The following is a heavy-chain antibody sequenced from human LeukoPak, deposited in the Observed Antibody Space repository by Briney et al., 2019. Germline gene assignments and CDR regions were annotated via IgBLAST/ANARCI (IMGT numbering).Heavy chain of an antibody. CDR2: IYNSGST. Sequence: SETLSLTCAVYGGSFSGYYWSWIRQPPGKGLEWIGYIYNSGSTNYNPSLKSRVTISVDTSKNQFSLKLSSVTAADTAVYYCARAYYYDSSPGLGDAFDIWGQGTMSPSLQ. D-gene: IGHD3-22*01. CDR1: GGSFSGYY. V-gene: IGHV4-59*01. CDR3: ARAYYYDSSPGLGDAFDI. J-gene: IGHJ3*02.